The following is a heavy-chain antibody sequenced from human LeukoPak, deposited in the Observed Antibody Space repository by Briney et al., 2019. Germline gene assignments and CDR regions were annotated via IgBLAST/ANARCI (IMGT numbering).Heavy chain of an antibody. CDR1: GFTFSSYA. Sequence: PGGAPRLSCAASGFTFSSYAMHRGRQGPGKGLGWVAVISYDGSNKYYADSVKGRFTISRDNSKNTLYLQMNSLRAEDTAVYYCTADHSSGYYIDAFDIWGQGTMVTVSS. J-gene: IGHJ3*02. V-gene: IGHV3-30*04. CDR3: TADHSSGYYIDAFDI. CDR2: ISYDGSNK. D-gene: IGHD3-22*01.